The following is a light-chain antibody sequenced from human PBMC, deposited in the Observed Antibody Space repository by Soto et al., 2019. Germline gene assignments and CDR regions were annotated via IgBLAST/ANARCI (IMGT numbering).Light chain of an antibody. CDR3: ALWDDSLNGPV. J-gene: IGLJ3*02. CDR2: RSS. Sequence: QSVLTQPPSASGTPGQRITISCSGSSSNIGSHSVNWYQQLPGTAPTLLIYRSSQRPSGVPDRFSGSKSGTSASLAISGLQSGDEDDYYCALWDDSLNGPVFGGGTKLTVL. V-gene: IGLV1-44*01. CDR1: SSNIGSHS.